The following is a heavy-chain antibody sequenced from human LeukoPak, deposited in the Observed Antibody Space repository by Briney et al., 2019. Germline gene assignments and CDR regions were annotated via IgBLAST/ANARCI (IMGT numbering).Heavy chain of an antibody. CDR3: ATDPRIFTMVRGVKDWFDP. V-gene: IGHV1-8*01. CDR1: GYTFTSYD. J-gene: IGHJ5*02. D-gene: IGHD3-10*01. CDR2: MNPNSGNT. Sequence: ASVKVSCKASGYTFTSYDINWVRQATGQGLEWMGWMNPNSGNTGYAQKFQGRVSMTRNTSISTAYMELSSLRSEDTAVYYCATDPRIFTMVRGVKDWFDPWGQGTLVTVSS.